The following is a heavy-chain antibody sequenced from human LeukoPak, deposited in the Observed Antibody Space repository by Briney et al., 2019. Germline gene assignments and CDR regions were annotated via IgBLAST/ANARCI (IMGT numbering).Heavy chain of an antibody. CDR3: ARDGVAGTHYFDY. CDR1: GYTFTSYY. J-gene: IGHJ4*02. Sequence: ASVKVSCKASGYTFTSYYIHWVRQAPGEGLEWMGIINPGGGSTSYPRKFQGRVTMTRDTSTSTVYMELSSLRSEDTAVYFCARDGVAGTHYFDYWGQGTLVTVSS. CDR2: INPGGGST. V-gene: IGHV1-46*01. D-gene: IGHD6-19*01.